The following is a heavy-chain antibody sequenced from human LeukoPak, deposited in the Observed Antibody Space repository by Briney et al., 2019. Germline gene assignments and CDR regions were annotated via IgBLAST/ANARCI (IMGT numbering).Heavy chain of an antibody. Sequence: GGPLRLSCAASGFPFSTFSMHWIRQAPGKGLDWVAVISHDASNKYYADSVKGRSTISRDNSKNTLYLQMNSLRAEDTAVYYCPRMSGSSSYGGGFDYWGQGTLVTVSS. D-gene: IGHD6-6*01. CDR2: ISHDASNK. CDR3: PRMSGSSSYGGGFDY. CDR1: GFPFSTFS. V-gene: IGHV3-30-3*01. J-gene: IGHJ4*02.